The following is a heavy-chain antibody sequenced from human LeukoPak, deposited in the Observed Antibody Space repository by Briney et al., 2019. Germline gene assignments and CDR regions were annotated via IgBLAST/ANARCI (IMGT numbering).Heavy chain of an antibody. V-gene: IGHV4-59*08. J-gene: IGHJ3*02. Sequence: SETLSLTCTVSGGSISSYYWSWIRQPPGKGLEWIGYIYYSGSTNYNPSLKSRVTISVDTSKNQFSLKLNPMTAADTAVYYCARHGRANGLDIWGQGTMVTVSS. CDR1: GGSISSYY. D-gene: IGHD2-8*01. CDR3: ARHGRANGLDI. CDR2: IYYSGST.